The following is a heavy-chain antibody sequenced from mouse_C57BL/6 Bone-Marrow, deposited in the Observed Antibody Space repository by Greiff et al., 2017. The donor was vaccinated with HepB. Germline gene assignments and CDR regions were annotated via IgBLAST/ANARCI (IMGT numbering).Heavy chain of an antibody. CDR3: ARRVYYGSSYFDY. CDR2: ISSGSSTI. Sequence: DVQLVESGGSLVKPGGSLKLSCAASGFTFSDYGMHWVRQAPEKGLEWVAYISSGSSTIYYADTVKGRFTISRDNAKNTLFLQMTSLRSEDTAMYYCARRVYYGSSYFDYWGQGTTLTVSS. V-gene: IGHV5-17*01. CDR1: GFTFSDYG. J-gene: IGHJ2*01. D-gene: IGHD1-1*01.